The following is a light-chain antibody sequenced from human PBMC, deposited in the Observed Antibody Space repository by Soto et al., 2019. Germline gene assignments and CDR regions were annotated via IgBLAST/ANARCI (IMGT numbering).Light chain of an antibody. J-gene: IGKJ2*01. CDR1: QSVGSY. V-gene: IGKV3-11*01. Sequence: EIVLTQSPATLALSPGERATLSCRASQSVGSYLAWYQQKPGQAPRLLIFDASNRATGIPARFSGSGSGTDFTHTISSLEPEDFAIYYCQQRSDWPPLYTFGQGTKLEIK. CDR3: QQRSDWPPLYT. CDR2: DAS.